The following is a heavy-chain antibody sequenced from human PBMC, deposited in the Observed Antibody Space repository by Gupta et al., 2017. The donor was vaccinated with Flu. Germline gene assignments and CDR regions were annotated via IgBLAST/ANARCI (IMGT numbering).Heavy chain of an antibody. D-gene: IGHD1-26*01. CDR2: SKSKTDGGTT. CDR3: ARYRSAYFFDY. Sequence: QLVESGGGLVKPGGSLRLSCVASGFTFNNAWMSWVRQAPGKGLEWVGRSKSKTDGGTTDYAAPVKGRFTISRDDSENTLHLEMNSLKTEDTAVYYCARYRSAYFFDYWGQGTLVTVSS. V-gene: IGHV3-15*01. J-gene: IGHJ4*02. CDR1: GFTFNNAW.